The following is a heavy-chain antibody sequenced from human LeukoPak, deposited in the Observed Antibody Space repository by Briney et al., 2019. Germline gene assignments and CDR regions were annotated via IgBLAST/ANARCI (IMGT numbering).Heavy chain of an antibody. Sequence: SETMSLTCAVYGGSFSGYYWSWIRQPPGKGLEWIGEINHSGSTNYNPSLKSRVTISVDTSKNQFSLKLSSVTAADTAVYYCARDSSGYYYFDYWGQGTLVTVSS. D-gene: IGHD3-22*01. J-gene: IGHJ4*02. CDR3: ARDSSGYYYFDY. CDR1: GGSFSGYY. CDR2: INHSGST. V-gene: IGHV4-34*01.